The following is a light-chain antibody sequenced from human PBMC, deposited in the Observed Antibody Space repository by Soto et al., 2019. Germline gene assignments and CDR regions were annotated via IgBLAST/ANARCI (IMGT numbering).Light chain of an antibody. J-gene: IGLJ3*02. CDR3: SSYTTSSTQV. CDR2: EVS. Sequence: QSVLTQPASVSGSPGQSITISCTGTSRDVGYYNYVSWYQHHPGKVPKLMIYEVSNRPSGVSNRFSGSKSGNTASLAISGLQAEDEDDYYCSSYTTSSTQVFGGGTKVTVL. V-gene: IGLV2-14*01. CDR1: SRDVGYYNY.